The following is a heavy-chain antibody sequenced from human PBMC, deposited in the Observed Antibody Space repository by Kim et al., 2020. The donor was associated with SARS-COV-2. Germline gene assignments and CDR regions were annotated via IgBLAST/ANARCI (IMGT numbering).Heavy chain of an antibody. CDR3: ACPFIMVREGIEAP. CDR2: INSDGRST. V-gene: IGHV3-74*01. CDR1: GFTFSNYA. J-gene: IGHJ5*02. Sequence: GGSLRLSCEASGFTFSNYAMHWVRQAPGKGLVWVSRINSDGRSTIYADSVKGRFTISRDNAKNTLYLQLNSLRAEDTAVYYCACPFIMVREGIEAPWGQGTLVTVSS. D-gene: IGHD3-10*01.